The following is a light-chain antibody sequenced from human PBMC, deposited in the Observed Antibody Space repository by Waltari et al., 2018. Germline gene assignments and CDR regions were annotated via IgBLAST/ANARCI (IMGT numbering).Light chain of an antibody. CDR1: QSVSNN. J-gene: IGKJ1*01. V-gene: IGKV3-15*01. Sequence: EIVMTQSPATLSVSPGERATLSCRATQSVSNNLAWYQQKPGQAPRLLIYGASTRAPGIPARFSGSGSGAEFTLTISSLQSEDSAVYYCQQYNNWPPWTFGQGTKVEIK. CDR2: GAS. CDR3: QQYNNWPPWT.